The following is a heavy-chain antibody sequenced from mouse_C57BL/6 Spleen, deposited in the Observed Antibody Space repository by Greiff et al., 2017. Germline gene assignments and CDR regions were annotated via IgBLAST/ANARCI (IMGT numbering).Heavy chain of an antibody. CDR3: ARGGSYGSSYEDAMDY. D-gene: IGHD1-1*01. V-gene: IGHV1-55*01. CDR1: GYTFTSYW. CDR2: IYPGSGST. Sequence: VQLQPSGAELVKPGASVKMSCKASGYTFTSYWITWVKQRPGQGLEWIGEIYPGSGSTNYNEKFKSKATLTVDTSSSTAYMPLSRLTSEDSAVYYCARGGSYGSSYEDAMDYWCQGTSVTVSS. J-gene: IGHJ4*01.